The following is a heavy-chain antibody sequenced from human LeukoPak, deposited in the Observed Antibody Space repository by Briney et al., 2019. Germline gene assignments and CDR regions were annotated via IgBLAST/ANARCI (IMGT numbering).Heavy chain of an antibody. CDR2: ISGSGGNT. V-gene: IGHV3-23*01. J-gene: IGHJ6*02. CDR1: GFTFSSYA. Sequence: GGSLRLSCAASGFTFSSYAMSWVRQAPGKGLEWVSGISGSGGNTYYADSVKGRFTISRDNSKNTLYLQMNSLRAEDTAVYYCAKVQGAVVPAAIHGGNYYYYGMDVWGQGTTVTVSS. CDR3: AKVQGAVVPAAIHGGNYYYYGMDV. D-gene: IGHD2-2*02.